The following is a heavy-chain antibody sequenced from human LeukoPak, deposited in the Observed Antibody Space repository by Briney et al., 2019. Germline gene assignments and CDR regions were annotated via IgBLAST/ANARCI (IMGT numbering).Heavy chain of an antibody. V-gene: IGHV3-30*18. CDR1: GFTFSSYG. D-gene: IGHD6-6*01. CDR2: ISYDGSNK. J-gene: IGHJ4*02. CDR3: AKDLAARSMDY. Sequence: GGSLRLSCAASGFTFSSYGMHWVRQAPGKGLEWVAVISYDGSNKYYADSVKGRFTISRDNSKNTLYLQMNSLRAEDTAAYYCAKDLAARSMDYWGQGTLVTVSP.